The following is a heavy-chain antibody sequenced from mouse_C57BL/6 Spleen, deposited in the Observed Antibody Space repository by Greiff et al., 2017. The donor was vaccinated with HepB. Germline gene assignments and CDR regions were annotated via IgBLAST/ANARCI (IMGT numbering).Heavy chain of an antibody. J-gene: IGHJ4*01. D-gene: IGHD2-4*01. CDR1: GYTFTSYD. V-gene: IGHV1-85*01. CDR2: IYPRDGST. CDR3: ARGGLRRFYAMDY. Sequence: VMLVESGPELVKPGASVKLSCKASGYTFTSYDINWVKQRPGQGLEWIGWIYPRDGSTKYNEKFKGKATLTVDTSSSTAYMELHSLTSEDSAVYFCARGGLRRFYAMDYWGQGTSVTVSS.